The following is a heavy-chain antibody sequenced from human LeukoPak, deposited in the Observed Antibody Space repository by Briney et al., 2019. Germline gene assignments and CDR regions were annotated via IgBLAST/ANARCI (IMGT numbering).Heavy chain of an antibody. V-gene: IGHV1-46*01. D-gene: IGHD6-19*01. Sequence: ASVKVSCKASGYTFTGYYMHWVRQAPGQGLEWMGRINPSGGSTSYAQKFQGRVTMTRDTSTSTVYMELSSLRSEDTAVYYCARPVAGNYFDYWGQGTLVTVSS. CDR2: INPSGGST. CDR1: GYTFTGYY. J-gene: IGHJ4*02. CDR3: ARPVAGNYFDY.